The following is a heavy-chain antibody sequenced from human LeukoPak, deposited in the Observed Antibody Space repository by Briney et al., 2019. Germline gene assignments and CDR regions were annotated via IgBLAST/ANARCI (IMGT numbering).Heavy chain of an antibody. CDR1: GFTFSDHY. Sequence: PGGSLRLSCAASGFTFSDHYMDWVRQAPGKGLEWVGRSRYKTKSFTTDYAASVKGRFTISRDDSKNSLYLQMSRLKNEDTAVYYCTRSNYVEPDHWGQGTLVTVSS. V-gene: IGHV3-72*01. CDR3: TRSNYVEPDH. CDR2: SRYKTKSFTT. J-gene: IGHJ4*02. D-gene: IGHD3-16*01.